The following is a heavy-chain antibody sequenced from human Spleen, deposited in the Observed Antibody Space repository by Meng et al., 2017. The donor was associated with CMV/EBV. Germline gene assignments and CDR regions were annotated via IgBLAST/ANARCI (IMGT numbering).Heavy chain of an antibody. CDR2: IYPGDSDT. D-gene: IGHD6-13*01. Sequence: GGSLRLSCKGSGYSFTSYWIGWVRQMPGKGLEWMGIIYPGDSDTRYSPSFQGQVTISADKSISTAYLQWSSLKASDTAMYYCARTTQQQLADAFDIWGQGTMVTVSS. CDR1: GYSFTSYW. V-gene: IGHV5-51*01. J-gene: IGHJ3*02. CDR3: ARTTQQQLADAFDI.